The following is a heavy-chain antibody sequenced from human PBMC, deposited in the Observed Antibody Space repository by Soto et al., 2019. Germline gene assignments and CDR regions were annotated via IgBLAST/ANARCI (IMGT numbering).Heavy chain of an antibody. V-gene: IGHV4-34*01. CDR1: GGSFSGYY. CDR3: ARGLQRLPTD. J-gene: IGHJ4*02. Sequence: KPSETLSLTCAVYGGSFSGYYWSWIRQPPGKGLEWIGEINHSGSTNYNPSLKSRVTISVDTSKNQFSLKLSSVTAADTAVYYCARGLQRLPTDWGQGTLVTVSS. D-gene: IGHD5-12*01. CDR2: INHSGST.